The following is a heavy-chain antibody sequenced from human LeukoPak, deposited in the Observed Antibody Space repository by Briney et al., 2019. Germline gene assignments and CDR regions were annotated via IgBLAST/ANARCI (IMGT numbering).Heavy chain of an antibody. Sequence: GGSLRLSCEASGFTFDDYAMHWVRQAPGKGLEWVSLISWDGDTTYYADSVKGRFTISRDNRKDSLYLQMNSLRAEDTALYYCAKEFSSSWLYYFGMDVWGKGTTVTVSS. CDR2: ISWDGDTT. D-gene: IGHD6-13*01. V-gene: IGHV3-43D*04. CDR1: GFTFDDYA. J-gene: IGHJ6*04. CDR3: AKEFSSSWLYYFGMDV.